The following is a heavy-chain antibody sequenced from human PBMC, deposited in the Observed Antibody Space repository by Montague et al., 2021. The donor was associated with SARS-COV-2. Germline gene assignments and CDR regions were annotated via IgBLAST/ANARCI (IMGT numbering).Heavy chain of an antibody. Sequence: SETLSLTCTASGGSISGYYWSWFRQSAGKGLEWIGRIYNSGSTSYNPSLKSRVTMSVDTSKNQFSLKLSAVTAADTAAYYCVRDQGRANWNYPDYWGQGTLVTVSS. CDR3: VRDQGRANWNYPDY. CDR1: GGSISGYY. V-gene: IGHV4-4*07. D-gene: IGHD1-20*01. CDR2: IYNSGST. J-gene: IGHJ4*02.